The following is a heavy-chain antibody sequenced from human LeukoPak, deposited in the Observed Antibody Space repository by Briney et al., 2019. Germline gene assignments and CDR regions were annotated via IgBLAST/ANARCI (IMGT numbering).Heavy chain of an antibody. CDR3: ARAPRSIAARLPYFDY. Sequence: SVKVSCKASGGTFSSYAISWVRQAPGQGLEWMGGIIPIFGTANYAQKFQGRVTITADKSTSTAYMELSSLRSEDTAVYYCARAPRSIAARLPYFDYWAREPWSPSPQ. CDR1: GGTFSSYA. CDR2: IIPIFGTA. J-gene: IGHJ4*02. D-gene: IGHD6-6*01. V-gene: IGHV1-69*06.